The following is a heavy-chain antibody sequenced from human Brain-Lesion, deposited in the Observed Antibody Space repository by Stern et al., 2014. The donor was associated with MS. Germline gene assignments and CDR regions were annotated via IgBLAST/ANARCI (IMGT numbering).Heavy chain of an antibody. CDR2: VSPYNGKT. J-gene: IGHJ4*02. V-gene: IGHV1-18*04. CDR3: ARYDSGSADY. CDR1: GFTFANYG. D-gene: IGHD6-19*01. Sequence: VQLVESGTEVKEPGASGKVSCKTSGFTFANYGIVWVRQAPGQGLEWMGWVSPYNGKTNYEQTFQGRVTMTSDTSTTTAYMELRSLRSDDTAVYYCARYDSGSADYWGQGTLVTVSS.